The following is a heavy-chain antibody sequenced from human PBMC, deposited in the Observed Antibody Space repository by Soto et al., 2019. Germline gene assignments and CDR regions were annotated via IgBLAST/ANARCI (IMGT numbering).Heavy chain of an antibody. J-gene: IGHJ5*01. Sequence: GSLRLSCTASGFIFNNYAMSWVRQAPGKGLEWVSGISGSGDKTYYADSVTGRFIISRGNSESTLFLQMNSLRAEDTALYYCAKDRANSTLLPDSVDSWGQGTLVTVSS. CDR2: ISGSGDKT. D-gene: IGHD1-26*01. V-gene: IGHV3-23*01. CDR1: GFIFNNYA. CDR3: AKDRANSTLLPDSVDS.